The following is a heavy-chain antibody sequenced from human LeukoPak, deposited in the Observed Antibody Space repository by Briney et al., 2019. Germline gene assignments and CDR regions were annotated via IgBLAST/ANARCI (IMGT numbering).Heavy chain of an antibody. V-gene: IGHV4-59*08. J-gene: IGHJ3*02. CDR2: IYYSGST. CDR3: ARSYGDLPVHYTFDI. CDR1: GGSISSYY. D-gene: IGHD4-17*01. Sequence: SEALSLTCTVSGGSISSYYWSWIRQPPGKGLEWIGYIYYSGSTNYNPSLKSRVTLSVDTSKNQFSLKLSSVTAADTAVYYCARSYGDLPVHYTFDIWGQGTMVTVSS.